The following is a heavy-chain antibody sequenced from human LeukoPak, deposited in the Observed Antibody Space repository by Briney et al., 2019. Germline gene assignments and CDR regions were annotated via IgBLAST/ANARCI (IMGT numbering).Heavy chain of an antibody. J-gene: IGHJ4*02. D-gene: IGHD3-3*01. CDR1: GGTFSSYA. CDR2: IIPIFGTA. Sequence: SVKVSCKASGGTFSSYAISWVRQAPGQGLEWMGGIIPIFGTANYAQKFQGRVTITADKSTSTAYMELSSLRSEDTAVYYCARVADVVLGAYFDYWGQGTLVTVSS. CDR3: ARVADVVLGAYFDY. V-gene: IGHV1-69*06.